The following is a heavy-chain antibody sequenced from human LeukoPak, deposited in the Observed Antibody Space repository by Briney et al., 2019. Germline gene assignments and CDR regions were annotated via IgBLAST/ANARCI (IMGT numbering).Heavy chain of an antibody. V-gene: IGHV3-21*04. D-gene: IGHD6-19*01. CDR1: GFTFSSYN. J-gene: IGHJ4*02. CDR3: ARAPTFSGWFDY. Sequence: GGSLRLSWAASGFTFSSYNMNWVRQAPGKGLEWVSSISSSSSYIYYADSVKGRFTISRDNAKNSLYLQMNSLRVEDTAVYYCARAPTFSGWFDYWGQGTLVTVSS. CDR2: ISSSSSYI.